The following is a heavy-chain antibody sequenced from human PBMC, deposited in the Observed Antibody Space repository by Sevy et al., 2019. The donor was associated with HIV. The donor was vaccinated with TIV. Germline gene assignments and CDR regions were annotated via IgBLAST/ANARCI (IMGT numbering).Heavy chain of an antibody. CDR3: ARDASPYCSGGRCYFDAFDI. V-gene: IGHV3-48*01. J-gene: IGHJ3*02. CDR2: ISTTSIIT. Sequence: GGSLRLPCPASEFTFSSFTMNWVRQAQGKGLKWVSYISTTSIITYYADSVRGRFTISRENAKNSLYLQMNSLRAEDTAVYYCARDASPYCSGGRCYFDAFDIWGQGTMVTVSS. D-gene: IGHD2-15*01. CDR1: EFTFSSFT.